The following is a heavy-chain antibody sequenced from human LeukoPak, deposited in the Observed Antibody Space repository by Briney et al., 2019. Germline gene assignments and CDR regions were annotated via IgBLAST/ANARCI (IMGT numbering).Heavy chain of an antibody. CDR1: GGSISSYY. CDR2: IYYSGST. J-gene: IGHJ4*02. D-gene: IGHD6-19*01. CDR3: ARGRYSSGWQLVYFDY. V-gene: IGHV4-59*01. Sequence: SETLSLTCTVSGGSISSYYWSWIRQPPGKGLEWIGYIYYSGSTNYNPSLKSRVTISVDTSKNQFSLKLSSVTAADTAVYYCARGRYSSGWQLVYFDYWGQGTLVTVSS.